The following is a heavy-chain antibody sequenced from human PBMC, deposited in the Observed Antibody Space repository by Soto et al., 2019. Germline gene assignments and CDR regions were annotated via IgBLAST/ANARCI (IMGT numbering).Heavy chain of an antibody. Sequence: LSLTWTVSDDFISSYYWNWIRQPAGKGLEWIGRVSTNGATNYNPSLESRVTMSVDTSKNQFSLKLTSVTAADTAVYFCARADYEILTGSYAREVWGQGTTVSVSS. CDR3: ARADYEILTGSYAREV. CDR1: DDFISSYY. D-gene: IGHD3-9*01. CDR2: VSTNGAT. J-gene: IGHJ6*02. V-gene: IGHV4-4*07.